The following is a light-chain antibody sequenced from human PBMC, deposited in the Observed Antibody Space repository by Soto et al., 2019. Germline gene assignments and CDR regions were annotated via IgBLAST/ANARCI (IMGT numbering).Light chain of an antibody. CDR3: QQYHTYSWT. CDR1: QGIGDW. Sequence: IKMTQSPYTLSASVGDRVTITFRASQGIGDWVAWYQQKPGKAPKFLIYKASTLESGVPSRFSGSGSGTEFTLTISGLQPDDFATYFCQQYHTYSWTFGQGTNVDIK. V-gene: IGKV1-5*03. CDR2: KAS. J-gene: IGKJ1*01.